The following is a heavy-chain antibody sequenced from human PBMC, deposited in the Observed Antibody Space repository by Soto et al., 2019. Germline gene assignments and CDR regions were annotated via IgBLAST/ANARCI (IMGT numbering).Heavy chain of an antibody. D-gene: IGHD2-2*01. CDR1: RGAFGDYW. CDR3: TTEPLGYCSSSTCYDYFDY. CDR2: IKSKTDGGTA. V-gene: IGHV3-15*01. J-gene: IGHJ4*02. Sequence: GGSLRLSCEASRGAFGDYWMHWVRQAPGKGLVWVGRIKSKTDGGTADYGAPVKGRFTISRDDSKNTLYLQMNSLKTEDTAVYYCTTEPLGYCSSSTCYDYFDYWGQGTLVTVSS.